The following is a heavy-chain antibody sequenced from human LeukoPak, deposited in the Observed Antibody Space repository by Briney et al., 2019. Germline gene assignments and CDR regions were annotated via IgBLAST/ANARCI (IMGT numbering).Heavy chain of an antibody. D-gene: IGHD3-3*01. CDR2: IIPIFGTA. J-gene: IGHJ3*02. Sequence: SVKVSCKASGGTFSSYAISWVRQAPGQGLEWMGGIIPIFGTANYAQKFQGRVTITTDGSTSTAYMELSSLRSEDTAVYYCARGGAWSGYPDAFDIWGQGTMVTVSS. V-gene: IGHV1-69*05. CDR3: ARGGAWSGYPDAFDI. CDR1: GGTFSSYA.